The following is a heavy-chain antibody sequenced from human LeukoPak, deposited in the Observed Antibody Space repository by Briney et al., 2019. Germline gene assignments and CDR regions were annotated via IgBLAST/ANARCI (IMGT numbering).Heavy chain of an antibody. J-gene: IGHJ5*02. V-gene: IGHV4-59*02. Sequence: SETLSLTCTVSGGSVSSYYWSWIRQPPGKGLEWVGYIKSSGSSNYNPSLKSRVTISMDTSKNQFSLRLNSVTAADTAVYYCARDGTVATNWFDPWGEGTLVTVSS. CDR3: ARDGTVATNWFDP. D-gene: IGHD5-12*01. CDR1: GGSVSSYY. CDR2: IKSSGSS.